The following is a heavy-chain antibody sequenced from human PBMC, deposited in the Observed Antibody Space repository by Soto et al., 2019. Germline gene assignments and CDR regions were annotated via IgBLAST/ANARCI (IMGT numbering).Heavy chain of an antibody. Sequence: GGSLKLASAASGVTLRDYYMSWIRQATGKGLEWVSYISSNSSYTNYADSVKGRFTISRDNAKNSLYLQMNSLRAEDTAVYYCARGSIAAPYYFDYWGQGTLVTVSS. CDR1: GVTLRDYY. CDR3: ARGSIAAPYYFDY. CDR2: ISSNSSYT. D-gene: IGHD6-6*01. J-gene: IGHJ4*02. V-gene: IGHV3-11*06.